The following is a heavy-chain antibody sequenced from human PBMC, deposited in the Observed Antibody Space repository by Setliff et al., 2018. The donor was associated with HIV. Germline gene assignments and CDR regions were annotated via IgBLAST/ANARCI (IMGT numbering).Heavy chain of an antibody. D-gene: IGHD1-26*01. Sequence: ASVKVSCKASGGTFSNYAISWVRQAPGQGLEWMGWINPNSGATNYAQNFQGRVTMTRDTSISTAYMDLSSLTSDDTAVYYCALASIVSTARWNHWGRGTLVTVSS. V-gene: IGHV1-2*02. J-gene: IGHJ5*02. CDR1: GGTFSNYA. CDR3: ALASIVSTARWNH. CDR2: INPNSGAT.